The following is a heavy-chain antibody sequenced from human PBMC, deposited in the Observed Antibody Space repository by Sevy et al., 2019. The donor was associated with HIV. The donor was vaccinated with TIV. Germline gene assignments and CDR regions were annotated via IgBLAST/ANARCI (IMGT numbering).Heavy chain of an antibody. CDR2: IYSGGST. D-gene: IGHD2-21*01. Sequence: GGSLRLSCAASGFTVSSNYMCWVRQAPGKGLEWVSVIYSGGSTYYADSVKGRFTISRDNSKNTLYLQMNSLRAEDTAVYYCARVCDGDYYYYYYMDVWGKGTTVTVSS. CDR1: GFTVSSNY. V-gene: IGHV3-53*01. CDR3: ARVCDGDYYYYYYMDV. J-gene: IGHJ6*03.